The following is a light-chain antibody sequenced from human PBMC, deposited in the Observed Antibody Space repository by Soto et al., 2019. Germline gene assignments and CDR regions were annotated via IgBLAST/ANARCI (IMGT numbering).Light chain of an antibody. Sequence: QSVLTQSASVSGSLGQSITISCTGTTSDIGGYDYVSWYQHHPGKVPKLLIYEVSARPSGISTRFSGSKSGNTASLTISGLQAEDEAEYYCTSYSSTHPLYLLFGGGTQLTVL. J-gene: IGLJ2*01. V-gene: IGLV2-14*01. CDR1: TSDIGGYDY. CDR3: TSYSSTHPLYLL. CDR2: EVS.